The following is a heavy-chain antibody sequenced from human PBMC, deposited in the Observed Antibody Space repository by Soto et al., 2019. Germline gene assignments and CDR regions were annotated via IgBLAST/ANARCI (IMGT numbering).Heavy chain of an antibody. CDR1: GFTFTTYA. J-gene: IGHJ1*01. CDR3: AKDGGIAGAVEYFQH. D-gene: IGHD6-13*01. V-gene: IGHV3-23*01. CDR2: ISGSGNST. Sequence: EVQLLESGGGLVQPGGSLRLSCAASGFTFTTYAMSWVRQAPGKGLEWVSGISGSGNSTYYADSVKGRFTISRDNSKNTVHLQMNSLRAEDTAVYYCAKDGGIAGAVEYFQHWGQGTLVTVSS.